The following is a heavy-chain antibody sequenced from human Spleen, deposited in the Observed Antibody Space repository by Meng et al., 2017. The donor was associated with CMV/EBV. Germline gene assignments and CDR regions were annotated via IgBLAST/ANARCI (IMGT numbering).Heavy chain of an antibody. CDR3: ARDASIRVTMVRGVIGWFDP. J-gene: IGHJ5*02. D-gene: IGHD3-10*01. CDR2: ISPNTGGA. Sequence: FTGYCIRWVRRAPGQGLEWMGWISPNTGGADYAQKFKGRVTMTRDTSISTAYMELSRLRSDDTAVYYCARDASIRVTMVRGVIGWFDPWGQGTLVTVSS. V-gene: IGHV1-2*02. CDR1: FTGYC.